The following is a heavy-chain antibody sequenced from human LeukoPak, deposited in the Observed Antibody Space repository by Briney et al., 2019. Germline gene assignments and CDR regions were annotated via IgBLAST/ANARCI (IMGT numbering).Heavy chain of an antibody. D-gene: IGHD3-3*01. V-gene: IGHV1-69*13. Sequence: VASVKVSFKASGGTFSIYAISWVRQAPGQGLEWMGGIIPIFGTANYAQKFQGRVTITADESTSTAYMELSSLRSEDTAVYYCAWKGVGVVIPTEYYYYYGMDVWGQGTTVTVSS. CDR2: IIPIFGTA. CDR1: GGTFSIYA. J-gene: IGHJ6*02. CDR3: AWKGVGVVIPTEYYYYYGMDV.